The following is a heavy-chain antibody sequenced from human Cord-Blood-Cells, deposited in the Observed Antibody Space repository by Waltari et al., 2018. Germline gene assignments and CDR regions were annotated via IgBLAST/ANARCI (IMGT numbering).Heavy chain of an antibody. Sequence: EVQLVESGGGLVQPGGSLRLSCAASGFTFSSYWMSWVRQAPGKGLDGVANIKQVGSEQHYVDYVKGRFTISRENAKNSLYLQMNRLRAEDTAVYYCARKCYSSSWYDAFDIWGQGTIVTVSS. CDR2: IKQVGSEQ. CDR3: ARKCYSSSWYDAFDI. CDR1: GFTFSSYW. D-gene: IGHD6-13*01. J-gene: IGHJ3*02. V-gene: IGHV3-7*01.